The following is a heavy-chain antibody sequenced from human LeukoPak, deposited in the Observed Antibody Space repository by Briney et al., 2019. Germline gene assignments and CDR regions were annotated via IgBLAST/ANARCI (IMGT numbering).Heavy chain of an antibody. J-gene: IGHJ4*02. CDR2: IYYSGST. V-gene: IGHV4-39*01. CDR3: ARRLNYYGSGSYSHLFDY. CDR1: GGSISSSSYY. D-gene: IGHD3-10*01. Sequence: SETLSLTCTVSGGSISSSSYYWGWIRQPPRKGLEWIGSIYYSGSTYYNPSLKSRVTISVDTSKNQFSLKLSSVTAADTAVYYCARRLNYYGSGSYSHLFDYWGQGTLVTVSS.